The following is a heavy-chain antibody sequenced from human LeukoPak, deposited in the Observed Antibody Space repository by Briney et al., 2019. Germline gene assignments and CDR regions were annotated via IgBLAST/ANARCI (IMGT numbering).Heavy chain of an antibody. Sequence: SETLSLTCTVSGGSISSYYWSWIRQPPGKGLEWIGYIYYSGSTNYNPSLKSRVTISADTSKNQFSLKLSSVTAADTAVYYCARSGSSSSIGSYFDYWGQGTLVTVSS. CDR2: IYYSGST. CDR3: ARSGSSSSIGSYFDY. V-gene: IGHV4-59*01. J-gene: IGHJ4*02. D-gene: IGHD6-6*01. CDR1: GGSISSYY.